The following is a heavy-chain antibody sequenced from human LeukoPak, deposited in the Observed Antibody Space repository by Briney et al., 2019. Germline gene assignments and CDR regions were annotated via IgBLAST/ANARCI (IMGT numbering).Heavy chain of an antibody. J-gene: IGHJ4*02. V-gene: IGHV3-20*04. D-gene: IGHD4-17*01. CDR2: INWNGGST. CDR3: ARSNDYGDYLYYFDY. CDR1: GFTFDDYG. Sequence: PGGSLRLSCAASGFTFDDYGMSWVRQAPGKGLEWVSGINWNGGSTGYADSVKGRFTISRDNAKNSLYLQMNSLRAEDTALYYCARSNDYGDYLYYFDYWGQGTLVTVSS.